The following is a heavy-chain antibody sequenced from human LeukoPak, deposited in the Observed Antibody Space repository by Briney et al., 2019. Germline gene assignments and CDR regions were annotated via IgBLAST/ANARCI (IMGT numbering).Heavy chain of an antibody. V-gene: IGHV1-24*01. Sequence: GASVKVSCKDSGYTLSELSIHWVRQAPGKGLEWMGGFEPADGETIYAQKFQGRVTMTEDTSTNTAYMKLSSLRSEDTAVYYCLTHPTYYNDGTGYYPYDYWGQGTLVTVSS. J-gene: IGHJ4*02. D-gene: IGHD3-22*01. CDR3: LTHPTYYNDGTGYYPYDY. CDR2: FEPADGET. CDR1: GYTLSELS.